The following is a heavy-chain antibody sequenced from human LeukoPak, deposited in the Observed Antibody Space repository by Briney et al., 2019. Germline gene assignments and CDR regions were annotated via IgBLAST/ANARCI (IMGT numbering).Heavy chain of an antibody. Sequence: ASVKVSCKASGYTFTSYGIGWVRQAPGQGLEWMGWISAYNGNTNYAQKLQGRVTMTTDTSTSTAYMELRSLRSDDTAVHYCARDMLLVAVAGTTFDYWGQGTLVTVSS. J-gene: IGHJ4*02. CDR3: ARDMLLVAVAGTTFDY. D-gene: IGHD6-19*01. CDR2: ISAYNGNT. V-gene: IGHV1-18*01. CDR1: GYTFTSYG.